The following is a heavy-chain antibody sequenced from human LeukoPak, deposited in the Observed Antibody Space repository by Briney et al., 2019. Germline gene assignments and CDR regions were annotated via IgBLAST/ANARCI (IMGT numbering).Heavy chain of an antibody. J-gene: IGHJ4*02. D-gene: IGHD3-22*01. V-gene: IGHV3-11*01. CDR2: ISSSGSTI. Sequence: GGSLRLSCAASGFTFSDYYMSWIRQAPGKGLEWVSYISSSGSTIYYADSVKGRLTISRDNSKNTLYLEMNNLRAEDTAVYYCAKARSGYDYQVEYWGQGTLVTVSS. CDR3: AKARSGYDYQVEY. CDR1: GFTFSDYY.